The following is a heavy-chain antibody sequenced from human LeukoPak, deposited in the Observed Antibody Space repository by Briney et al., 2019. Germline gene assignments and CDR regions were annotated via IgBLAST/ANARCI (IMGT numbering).Heavy chain of an antibody. CDR1: GGSISSYY. CDR2: IYTSGST. D-gene: IGHD6-19*01. CDR3: ARVGAAVAAHTYYYYYMDV. Sequence: SETLSLTCTVSGGSISSYYWSWIRQPAGKGLEWIGRIYTSGSTNYNPSLKSRVTMSVDTSKNQLSLKLSSVTAADTAVYYCARVGAAVAAHTYYYYYMDVWGKGTTVTVSS. V-gene: IGHV4-4*07. J-gene: IGHJ6*03.